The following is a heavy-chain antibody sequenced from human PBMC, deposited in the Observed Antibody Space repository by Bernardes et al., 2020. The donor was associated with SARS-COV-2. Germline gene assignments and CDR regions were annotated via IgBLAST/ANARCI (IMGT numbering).Heavy chain of an antibody. CDR2: IIVCGTTI. D-gene: IGHD2-15*01. V-gene: IGHV3-23*01. CDR3: AKPLVADTPYYFHR. Sequence: GGSLRLSCAASGFAFNDYAMSWVRQSPGKGPDWISVIIVCGTTIYYTDSVKGRFTISRDSSRQTLYLQMNSLRSEDTAIYYCAKPLVADTPYYFHRWGQGTLVTVSS. CDR1: GFAFNDYA. J-gene: IGHJ4*02.